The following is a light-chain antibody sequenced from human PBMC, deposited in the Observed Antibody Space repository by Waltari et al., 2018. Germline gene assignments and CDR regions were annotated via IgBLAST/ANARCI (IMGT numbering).Light chain of an antibody. CDR3: CAYAGNTEV. CDR1: SSDVGGDNY. CDR2: EVT. J-gene: IGLJ2*01. Sequence: QSALAQPPSASGSPGQSVTISCTGTSSDVGGDNYVSWYQQHPGRAPRLIIYEVTKRPSGVPDRFSGSKSGNTASLTVSGLQADDEADYHCCAYAGNTEVFGGGTRLTVL. V-gene: IGLV2-8*01.